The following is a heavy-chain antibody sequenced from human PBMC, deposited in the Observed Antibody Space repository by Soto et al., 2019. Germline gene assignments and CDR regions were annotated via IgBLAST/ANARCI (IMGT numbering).Heavy chain of an antibody. D-gene: IGHD1-20*01. CDR3: TTDFNVGNWNDGTDP. V-gene: IGHV3-15*01. J-gene: IGHJ5*02. Sequence: EVQLVESGGGLVKPGGSLRLSCAASGFTFSNAWMSWVRQAPGKGLEWVGRIKSKTDGGTTDYAAPVKGRFTISRDDSENTLYLEMNSLKTEDTAVYYCTTDFNVGNWNDGTDPWGQGPLVTVSS. CDR2: IKSKTDGGTT. CDR1: GFTFSNAW.